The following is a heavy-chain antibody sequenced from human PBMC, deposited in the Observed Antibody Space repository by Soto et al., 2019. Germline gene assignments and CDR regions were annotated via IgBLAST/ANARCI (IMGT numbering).Heavy chain of an antibody. Sequence: ASVKVSCKVSGYTLTELSMHWVRQAPGKGLEWMGGFDPEDGETIYAQKFQGRVTMTEDTSKDTAYMELSSLRSEDTAVYYCATDGRAEMQWLADYYYYGMDVWGQGTTVTVSS. V-gene: IGHV1-24*01. CDR1: GYTLTELS. D-gene: IGHD6-19*01. J-gene: IGHJ6*02. CDR2: FDPEDGET. CDR3: ATDGRAEMQWLADYYYYGMDV.